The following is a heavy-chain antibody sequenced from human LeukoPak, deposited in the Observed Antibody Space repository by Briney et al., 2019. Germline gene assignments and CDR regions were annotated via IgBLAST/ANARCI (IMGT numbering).Heavy chain of an antibody. J-gene: IGHJ3*02. CDR1: GASISKYY. V-gene: IGHV4-59*01. D-gene: IGHD3-22*01. Sequence: PSETLSLTCTVSGASISKYYWSWIRQTPGKRLEWIAYSSYTGSTALNPSLDSRVTISIDTSKNQLSLKLTSVTAADTAVYYCARHDTYAFDIWGQGTMVTVSS. CDR3: ARHDTYAFDI. CDR2: SSYTGST.